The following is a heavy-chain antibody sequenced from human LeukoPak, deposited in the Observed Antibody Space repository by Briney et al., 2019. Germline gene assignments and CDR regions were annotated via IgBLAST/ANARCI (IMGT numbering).Heavy chain of an antibody. V-gene: IGHV1-18*01. Sequence: ASVKVSCKASGYTFAPHGINWVRQAPGQGLEWMGWISGYNGNTNYAQKIQGRVTMTTDSSTSTVYMELRSLRSDDTAVYYCARDWGFSSGYYFDYWGQGTLVTVSS. CDR1: GYTFAPHG. D-gene: IGHD5-18*01. J-gene: IGHJ4*02. CDR2: ISGYNGNT. CDR3: ARDWGFSSGYYFDY.